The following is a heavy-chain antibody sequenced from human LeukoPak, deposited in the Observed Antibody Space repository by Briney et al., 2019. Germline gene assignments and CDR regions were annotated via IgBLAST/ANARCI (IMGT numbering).Heavy chain of an antibody. J-gene: IGHJ3*02. CDR1: GFTVSSNY. V-gene: IGHV3-53*01. CDR2: IYSGGST. Sequence: PGGSLRLSCAASGFTVSSNYMSWVRQAPGKGLEWVSVIYSGGSTYYADSVKGRFTISRDNSKNTLYPQMNSLRAEDTAVYYCARATVVTNAFDIWGQGTMVTVSS. CDR3: ARATVVTNAFDI. D-gene: IGHD4-23*01.